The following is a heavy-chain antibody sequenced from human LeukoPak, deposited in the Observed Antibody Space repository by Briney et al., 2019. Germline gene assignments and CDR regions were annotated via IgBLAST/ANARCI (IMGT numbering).Heavy chain of an antibody. Sequence: PGGSLRLSCAASGFTLSDHYMDCVRQAPGKGLEWVGRVRNKANGYRTEYAASVEGRFTVSGDASKNSLYLQMNSLKTEDTAVYYCARSGYCGAGTCYSDYFDYWGLGTLVTVSS. CDR3: ARSGYCGAGTCYSDYFDY. D-gene: IGHD2-15*01. V-gene: IGHV3-72*01. CDR1: GFTLSDHY. CDR2: VRNKANGYRT. J-gene: IGHJ4*02.